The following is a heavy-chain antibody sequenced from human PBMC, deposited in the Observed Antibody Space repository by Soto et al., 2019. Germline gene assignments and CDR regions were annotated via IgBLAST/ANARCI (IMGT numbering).Heavy chain of an antibody. Sequence: PGGSLRLSCAASGFTFSDYVMHWVRQAPGKGLEWVAVISFDGGSKNYADSVKGRFTISRDNSKNTLFLQMNNLRIEETAVYYCVIYGSHIPIQGYGPFWGQGTPVTVSS. D-gene: IGHD2-15*01. CDR2: ISFDGGSK. V-gene: IGHV3-30-3*01. CDR1: GFTFSDYV. J-gene: IGHJ4*02. CDR3: VIYGSHIPIQGYGPF.